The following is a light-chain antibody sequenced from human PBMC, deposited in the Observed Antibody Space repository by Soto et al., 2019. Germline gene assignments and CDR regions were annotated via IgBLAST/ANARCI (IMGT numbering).Light chain of an antibody. CDR3: QQSYKILT. Sequence: DIQLTQSPASLSASVGDRVTITCRASDNIGSNLNWYQHQTGTAPKLLIYVASSLQGGVPSRFSGSGYGTQFTLTISGLQTEDFATYYCQQSYKILTFGGGTKVDIK. V-gene: IGKV1-39*01. CDR1: DNIGSN. CDR2: VAS. J-gene: IGKJ4*01.